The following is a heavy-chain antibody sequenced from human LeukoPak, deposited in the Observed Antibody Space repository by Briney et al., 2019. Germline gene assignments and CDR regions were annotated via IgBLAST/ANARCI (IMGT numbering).Heavy chain of an antibody. CDR3: ARVVSTRADAFDI. Sequence: SETLSLTCAVYGGSISSGGYSWSWIRQPPGKGLEWIGYIHHSGSTYYNPSLKSRVTISVDRSKNQFSLKLSSVTAADTAVYYCARVVSTRADAFDIWGQGTMVTVSS. CDR1: GGSISSGGYS. D-gene: IGHD6-6*01. CDR2: IHHSGST. J-gene: IGHJ3*02. V-gene: IGHV4-30-2*01.